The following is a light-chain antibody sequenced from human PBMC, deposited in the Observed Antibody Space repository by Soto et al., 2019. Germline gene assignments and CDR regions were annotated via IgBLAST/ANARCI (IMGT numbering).Light chain of an antibody. CDR3: QQTRSSPST. V-gene: IGKV1-9*01. Sequence: IQLTQSPSSLSASIRDRITITCRASQDINSYLAWYQQKPGKAPNILIYDASILQRGVPSRFSGSNSGTDFTLTISSLQAEDFATYYCQQTRSSPSTFGGGTKVDIK. J-gene: IGKJ4*01. CDR2: DAS. CDR1: QDINSY.